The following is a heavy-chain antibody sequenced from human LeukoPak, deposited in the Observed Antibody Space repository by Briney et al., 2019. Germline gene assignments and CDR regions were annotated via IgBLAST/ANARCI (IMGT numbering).Heavy chain of an antibody. J-gene: IGHJ5*02. D-gene: IGHD3-3*01. CDR2: INPSGGST. V-gene: IGHV1-46*01. Sequence: ASVKVSCKASGYTFTSYYMHWVRQAPGQGLEWMGIINPSGGSTSYAQKFQGRVTMTRDTSTSTVYMELSSLRSEDTAVYYCARDEPQYYDFWSGQNNWFDPWGQGTLVTVSS. CDR1: GYTFTSYY. CDR3: ARDEPQYYDFWSGQNNWFDP.